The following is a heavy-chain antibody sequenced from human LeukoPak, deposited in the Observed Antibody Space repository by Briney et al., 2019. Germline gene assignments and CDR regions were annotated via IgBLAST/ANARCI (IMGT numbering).Heavy chain of an antibody. CDR3: AKPSLWFGELFGFDY. Sequence: PGGSLRLSCAASGFTFSSYAMSWVRQAPGKGLEWVSAISGSGGSTYYADSVKGRFTISRDNSKNTLYLQMNSLRAEDTAVYYCAKPSLWFGELFGFDYWGQGTLVTVSS. CDR1: GFTFSSYA. J-gene: IGHJ4*02. D-gene: IGHD3-10*01. V-gene: IGHV3-23*01. CDR2: ISGSGGST.